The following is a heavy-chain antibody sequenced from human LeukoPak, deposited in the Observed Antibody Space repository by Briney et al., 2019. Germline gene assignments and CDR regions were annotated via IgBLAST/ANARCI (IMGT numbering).Heavy chain of an antibody. Sequence: SETLSLTCTVSGGSISSYYWGWIRQPPGKGLEWIGSIYYSGSTYYNPSLKSRVTISVDTSKNQFSLKLSSETAADTAVYYCARRPGSGWYVPSLTGGYFDYWGQGTLVTVSS. CDR3: ARRPGSGWYVPSLTGGYFDY. CDR1: GGSISSYY. D-gene: IGHD6-19*01. CDR2: IYYSGST. J-gene: IGHJ4*02. V-gene: IGHV4-39*01.